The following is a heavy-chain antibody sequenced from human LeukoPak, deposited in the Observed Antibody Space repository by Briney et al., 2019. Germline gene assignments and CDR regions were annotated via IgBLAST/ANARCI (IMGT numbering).Heavy chain of an antibody. D-gene: IGHD1-1*01. CDR1: GFTFSTNW. CDR3: ARENWYLDY. Sequence: PGESLRLSCAASGFTFSTNWMLWVRQAPGKGLVWVSRIKGDGSITNYADSVKGRFTISRDNAKNTLYLQMNSLRAEDTAVYYCARENWYLDYWGQGTLVTVS. J-gene: IGHJ4*02. V-gene: IGHV3-74*01. CDR2: IKGDGSIT.